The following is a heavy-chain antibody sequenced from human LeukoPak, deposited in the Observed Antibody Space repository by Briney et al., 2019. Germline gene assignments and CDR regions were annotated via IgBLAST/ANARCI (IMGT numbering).Heavy chain of an antibody. D-gene: IGHD2-2*01. CDR1: GGSFSGYY. CDR3: ARFRGAAGGSTSYDAFDI. V-gene: IGHV4-34*01. J-gene: IGHJ3*02. Sequence: PSETLSLTCAVYGGSFSGYYWGWIRQPPGKGLEWIGEINHSGSTNYNPSLKSRVTVSVDTSKNQFSLKLSSVTAADTAVYYCARFRGAAGGSTSYDAFDIWGQGTMVTVSS. CDR2: INHSGST.